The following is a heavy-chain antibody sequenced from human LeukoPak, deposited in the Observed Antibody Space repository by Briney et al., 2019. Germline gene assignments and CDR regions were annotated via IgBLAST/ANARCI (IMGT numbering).Heavy chain of an antibody. CDR3: ARATYDFWSGYYTFPFDY. J-gene: IGHJ4*02. D-gene: IGHD3-3*01. Sequence: SETLSLTCTVSGGSISSYYWSWIRQPPGKGLEWIGYIYYSGSTNYNPSLKSRVTISVDTSKNQFSLKLSSVTAADTAVYYCARATYDFWSGYYTFPFDYWGQGTLVTVSS. CDR1: GGSISSYY. CDR2: IYYSGST. V-gene: IGHV4-59*01.